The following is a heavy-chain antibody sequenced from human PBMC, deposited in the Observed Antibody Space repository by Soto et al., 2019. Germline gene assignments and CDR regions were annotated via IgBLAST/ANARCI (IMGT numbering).Heavy chain of an antibody. J-gene: IGHJ4*02. CDR1: GFTFSSYA. V-gene: IGHV3-23*01. CDR3: AKRAYGSDFDY. CDR2: ISGSGDST. Sequence: EVQLLESGGGLVQPGGYLRLSCAVSGFTFSSYAMSWVRQAPGKGLEWVSVISGSGDSTYYADSVKGRFTISRDNSKNTLYLQMNSLRAEDTAVYYCAKRAYGSDFDYWGQATLVTVSS. D-gene: IGHD3-10*01.